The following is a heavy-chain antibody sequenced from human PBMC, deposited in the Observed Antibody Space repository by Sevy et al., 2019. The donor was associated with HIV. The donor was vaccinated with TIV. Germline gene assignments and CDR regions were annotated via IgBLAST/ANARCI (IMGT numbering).Heavy chain of an antibody. CDR3: ARGRSREGYCSGGSCYQRAWFDP. CDR2: IYYSGST. CDR1: GGSISSYY. J-gene: IGHJ5*02. D-gene: IGHD2-15*01. V-gene: IGHV4-59*01. Sequence: SETLSLTCTVSGGSISSYYWSWIRQPPGKGLEWIGYIYYSGSTNYNPSLKSRVTISVDTSKNQFSLKLSSVTAAETAVYYCARGRSREGYCSGGSCYQRAWFDPWGQGTLVTVSS.